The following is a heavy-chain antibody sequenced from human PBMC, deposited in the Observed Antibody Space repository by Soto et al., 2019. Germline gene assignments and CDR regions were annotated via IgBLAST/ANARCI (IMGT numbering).Heavy chain of an antibody. CDR3: ARGGGSGWSG. D-gene: IGHD6-19*01. V-gene: IGHV4-34*01. CDR1: GGSFSGYY. CDR2: INHSGST. Sequence: SETLSLTCAVYGGSFSGYYWSWIRQPPGKGLEWIGEINHSGSTNYNPSLKSRVTISVDTSKNQFSLKLSSVTAADTAVYYCARGGGSGWSGWGQGTLVTVSS. J-gene: IGHJ4*02.